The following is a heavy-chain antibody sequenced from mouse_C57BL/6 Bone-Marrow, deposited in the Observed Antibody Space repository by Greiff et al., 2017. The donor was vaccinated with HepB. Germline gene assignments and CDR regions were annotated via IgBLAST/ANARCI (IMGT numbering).Heavy chain of an antibody. CDR1: GFTFSDYG. Sequence: EVQLQESGGGLVKPGGSLKLSCAASGFTFSDYGMHWVRQAPEKGLEWVAYISSGSSTIYYADTVKGRFTISRDNAKNTLFLQMTSLRSEDTAMYYCARRDSNYVAWFAYWGQGTLVTVSA. D-gene: IGHD2-5*01. CDR2: ISSGSSTI. CDR3: ARRDSNYVAWFAY. V-gene: IGHV5-17*01. J-gene: IGHJ3*01.